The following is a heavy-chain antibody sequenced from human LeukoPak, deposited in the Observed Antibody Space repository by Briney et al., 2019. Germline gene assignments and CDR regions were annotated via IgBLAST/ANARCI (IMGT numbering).Heavy chain of an antibody. CDR1: GGSISSYY. J-gene: IGHJ6*02. D-gene: IGHD2-2*01. CDR2: IYYSGST. V-gene: IGHV4-59*01. Sequence: PSETLSLTCTVSGGSISSYYWNWIRQPPGKGLEWIGYIYYSGSTNYNPSLKSRVTISVDTSKNQFSLKLSSVTAADTAMYYCARGLGYCSSTSCLRGLYYYGMDVWGQGTTVTVSS. CDR3: ARGLGYCSSTSCLRGLYYYGMDV.